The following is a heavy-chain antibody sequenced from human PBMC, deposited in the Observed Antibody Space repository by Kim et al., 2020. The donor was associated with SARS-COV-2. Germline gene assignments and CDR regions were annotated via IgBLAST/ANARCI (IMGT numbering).Heavy chain of an antibody. CDR1: GGSFSGYY. J-gene: IGHJ6*02. CDR2: INHSGST. V-gene: IGHV4-34*01. CDR3: AIGPHYVLFPYYYGMDV. Sequence: SETLSLTCAVYGGSFSGYYWSWIRQPPGKGLEWIGEINHSGSTNYNPSLKSRVTISVDTSKNQFSLKLSSVTAADTAVYYCAIGPHYVLFPYYYGMDVWGQGTTVTVSS. D-gene: IGHD3-16*01.